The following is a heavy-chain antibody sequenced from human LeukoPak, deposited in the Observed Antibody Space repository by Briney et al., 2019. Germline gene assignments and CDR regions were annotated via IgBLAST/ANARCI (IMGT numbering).Heavy chain of an antibody. CDR2: ISPSSAIT. Sequence: GGSLRLSCAASGFSFTDYYRTWIRQAPGKGLESISYISPSSAITNYAASVRGRFTISRDNAENSLYLQLNSLRADDTAVYYCSRDPRLMDVWGRGTTVTVSS. J-gene: IGHJ6*02. CDR3: SRDPRLMDV. CDR1: GFSFTDYY. D-gene: IGHD4-11*01. V-gene: IGHV3-11*05.